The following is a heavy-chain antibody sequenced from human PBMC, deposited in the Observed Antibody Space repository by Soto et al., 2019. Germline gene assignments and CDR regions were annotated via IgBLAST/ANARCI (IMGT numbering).Heavy chain of an antibody. J-gene: IGHJ6*02. CDR1: CSSMRDYY. D-gene: IGHD3-10*01. Sequence: SATLSLTCTFYCSSMRDYYWSWIRQPPGKGLEWIGYIYYSGDTNYNAPLKNRVSISIDTSKKQFSLKLSSVTAADTAVYYCVRHYSSYVEYYYGMDVWGRGATVT. CDR2: IYYSGDT. CDR3: VRHYSSYVEYYYGMDV. V-gene: IGHV4-59*08.